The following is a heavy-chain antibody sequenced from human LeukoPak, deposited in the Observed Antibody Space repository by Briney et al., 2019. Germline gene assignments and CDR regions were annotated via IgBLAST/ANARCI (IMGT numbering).Heavy chain of an antibody. J-gene: IGHJ4*02. CDR1: GFTFRNYG. D-gene: IGHD3-10*01. Sequence: GGSLRLSCAASGFTFRNYGMHWVRLAPGKGLEWVAFIRYDGSIKYYVDSVKGRFTVSRDNSKNTLYLQMNSLRAEDTAVYYCAKDVNVGGDYFDYWGQGTLVTVSS. V-gene: IGHV3-30*02. CDR2: IRYDGSIK. CDR3: AKDVNVGGDYFDY.